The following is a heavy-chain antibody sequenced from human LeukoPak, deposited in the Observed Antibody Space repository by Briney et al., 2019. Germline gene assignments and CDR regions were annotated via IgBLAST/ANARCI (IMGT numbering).Heavy chain of an antibody. D-gene: IGHD1-26*01. CDR1: GGSISSSSYY. Sequence: SETLSLTCTVSGGSISSSSYYWGWIRQPPGKGLEWIGSIYYSGSTYYNPSLKSRVTLSVHKSKNQFSLKLSSVAAADTAVYYCARLVHGATTPQYYFDYWGQGTLVTVSS. J-gene: IGHJ4*02. CDR3: ARLVHGATTPQYYFDY. V-gene: IGHV4-39*01. CDR2: IYYSGST.